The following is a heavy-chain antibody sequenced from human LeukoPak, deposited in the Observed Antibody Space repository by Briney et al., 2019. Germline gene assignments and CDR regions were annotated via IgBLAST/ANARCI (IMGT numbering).Heavy chain of an antibody. J-gene: IGHJ2*01. CDR2: INANTGNP. Sequence: ASVKVSCKASGYTFTSYSMNWVRQAPGQGLEYMGWINANTGNPTYAQGFTGRFVFSLDTSVSTAYLQISSLKAEDTAVCYCARDFPARDWFFDLWGRGTLVTVSS. CDR3: ARDFPARDWFFDL. CDR1: GYTFTSYS. V-gene: IGHV7-4-1*02.